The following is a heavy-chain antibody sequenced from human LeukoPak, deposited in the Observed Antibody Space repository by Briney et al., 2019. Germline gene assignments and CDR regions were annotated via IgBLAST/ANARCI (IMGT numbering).Heavy chain of an antibody. D-gene: IGHD2-15*01. J-gene: IGHJ4*02. CDR3: AGGQGWLLDY. CDR2: IKQDGSEK. V-gene: IGHV3-7*02. Sequence: GGSLRLSCAASGFTVSTNYMSWVRQAPGKGLEWVANIKQDGSEKYYVDSVKGRFTISRDNAKNSLFLQMNSLRVEDTAVYYCAGGQGWLLDYWGQGTLVTVSS. CDR1: GFTVSTNY.